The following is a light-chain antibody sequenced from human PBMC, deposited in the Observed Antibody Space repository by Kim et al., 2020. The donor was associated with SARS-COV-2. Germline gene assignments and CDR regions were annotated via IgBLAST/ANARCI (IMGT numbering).Light chain of an antibody. CDR2: DVS. Sequence: GQSSNSDCPGTSSDVGSYNYVSWYKQNPGKAPKSMIYDVSHLPSGVSNRFSGSKSGNTASLTISGLQAEDEADCYCSSYTSSSTWVFGVGTQLTVL. CDR1: SSDVGSYNY. V-gene: IGLV2-14*03. CDR3: SSYTSSSTWV. J-gene: IGLJ3*02.